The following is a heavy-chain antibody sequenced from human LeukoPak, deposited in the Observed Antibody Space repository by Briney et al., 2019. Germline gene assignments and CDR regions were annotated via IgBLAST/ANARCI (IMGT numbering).Heavy chain of an antibody. CDR2: INSDGSST. CDR3: AKDLIYGMDV. V-gene: IGHV3-74*01. J-gene: IGHJ6*02. Sequence: GALRLSFAASGFTFIKHWMHWVRQVPGKGRVWVSRINSDGSSTSYADSVKGRFTISRDNAKNTLYLQMNSLRAEDTAVYYCAKDLIYGMDVWGQGTTVTVSS. CDR1: GFTFIKHW.